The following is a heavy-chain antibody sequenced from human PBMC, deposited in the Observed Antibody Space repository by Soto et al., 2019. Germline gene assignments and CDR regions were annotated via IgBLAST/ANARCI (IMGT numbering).Heavy chain of an antibody. D-gene: IGHD2-2*01. V-gene: IGHV1-3*01. Sequence: QVQLVQSGAEVEKPGASVKVSCKASGYTFTNYAVHWVRQAPGQRLEWMGWINAGNGNTRFSQNLQGRVTITRDTSARTVYMELSSLRSEDTAGYYCARGHLAVVPVASWFYYMDVWGKGTPVTVSS. CDR2: INAGNGNT. CDR3: ARGHLAVVPVASWFYYMDV. CDR1: GYTFTNYA. J-gene: IGHJ6*03.